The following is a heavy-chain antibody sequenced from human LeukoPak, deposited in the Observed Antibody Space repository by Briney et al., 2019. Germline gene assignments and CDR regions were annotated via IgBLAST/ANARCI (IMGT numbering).Heavy chain of an antibody. D-gene: IGHD3-9*01. Sequence: ASVTVSCKASGYTFTGYYMHWVRQAPGQGLEWMGWINPNSGGTNYAQKFQGRVTMTRDTSISTAYMELSRLRSDDTAVYYCARTRYDILTGYYLDWGQGTLVTVSS. CDR2: INPNSGGT. CDR1: GYTFTGYY. CDR3: ARTRYDILTGYYLD. V-gene: IGHV1-2*02. J-gene: IGHJ4*02.